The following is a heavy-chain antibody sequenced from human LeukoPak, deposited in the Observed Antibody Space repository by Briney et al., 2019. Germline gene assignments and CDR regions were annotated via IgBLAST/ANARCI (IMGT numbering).Heavy chain of an antibody. J-gene: IGHJ6*02. CDR3: ARGSRTRGTMVRGVGYGMDV. D-gene: IGHD3-10*01. CDR1: GYTFTSYD. V-gene: IGHV1-8*01. CDR2: MNPNSGNT. Sequence: ASVKVSCKASGYTFTSYDINWVRQATGQGVEWMGWMNPNSGNTGYAQKFQGRVTMTRNTSISTAYMELSSLRSEDTAVYYCARGSRTRGTMVRGVGYGMDVWGQGTTVTVSS.